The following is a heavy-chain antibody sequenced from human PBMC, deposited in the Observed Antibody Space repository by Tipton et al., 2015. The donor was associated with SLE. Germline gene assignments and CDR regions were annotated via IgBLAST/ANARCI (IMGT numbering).Heavy chain of an antibody. CDR1: GGSFSGYF. D-gene: IGHD2-15*01. CDR3: VRGGLPLSFDI. CDR2: INHSGST. V-gene: IGHV4-34*01. J-gene: IGHJ3*02. Sequence: LRLSYAVYGGSFSGYFWNWIRLPPGKGLEWIGEINHSGSTNYNPSLKSRVSISEDTSNNQFSLKLSSVTAAGTAVYYCVRGGLPLSFDIWGEGTKVTVSS.